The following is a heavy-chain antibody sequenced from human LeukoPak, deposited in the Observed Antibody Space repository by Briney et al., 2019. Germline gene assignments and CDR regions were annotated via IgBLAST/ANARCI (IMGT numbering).Heavy chain of an antibody. CDR2: IKEDGSEK. Sequence: GGSLRLSCAASGFTFSRYWMTWVRQAPGKGLEWVANIKEDGSEKYYVDSVKGRFTISRDNAKNSLYLQMNSLRAEDTAVYYCARAGMETDLLDYYYYMDVWGKGTTVTVSS. D-gene: IGHD5-18*01. J-gene: IGHJ6*03. CDR1: GFTFSRYW. V-gene: IGHV3-7*04. CDR3: ARAGMETDLLDYYYYMDV.